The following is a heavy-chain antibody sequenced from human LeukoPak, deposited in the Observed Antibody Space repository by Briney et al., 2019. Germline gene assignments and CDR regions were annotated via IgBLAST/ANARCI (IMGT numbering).Heavy chain of an antibody. V-gene: IGHV3-30*03. CDR2: ISYDGGKK. CDR1: GFTFSSHD. D-gene: IGHD1-26*01. CDR3: ARGFSGTHFGPDY. Sequence: PGESLRLSCAASGFTFSSHDMHWVRQAPGKGLEWVAIISYDGGKKDYADSVKGRFTISRDNSKNTLYLQMNSLRAEDTAVYYCARGFSGTHFGPDYWGQGTLVTVSS. J-gene: IGHJ4*02.